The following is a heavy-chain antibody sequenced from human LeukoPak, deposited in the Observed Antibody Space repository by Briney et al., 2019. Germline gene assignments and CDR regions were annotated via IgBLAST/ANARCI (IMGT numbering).Heavy chain of an antibody. CDR3: ARRRFGELLYGY. CDR2: ISGSGGST. J-gene: IGHJ4*02. CDR1: GFTFSSYA. D-gene: IGHD3-10*01. V-gene: IGHV3-23*01. Sequence: GGSLRLSCAASGFTFSSYAMSWVRQAPGKGLEWVSAISGSGGSTYYADSVKGRFTISRDNSKNTLYLQMNSLRAEDTAVYYCARRRFGELLYGYWGQGTLVTVSS.